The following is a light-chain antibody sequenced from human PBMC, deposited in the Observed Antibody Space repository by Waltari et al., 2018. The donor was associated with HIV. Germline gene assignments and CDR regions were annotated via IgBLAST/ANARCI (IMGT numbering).Light chain of an antibody. Sequence: QSALTQPASVSGSPGQSIIISCTATSSDAGRDSLASWFQHHPGKAPKLIIYEGTNRPSGVSDRFSGSKSGGTASLSISALQAEDEADYYCCSSVGNRTSFVFGSGTRVTVL. J-gene: IGLJ1*01. CDR2: EGT. CDR3: CSSVGNRTSFV. CDR1: SSDAGRDSL. V-gene: IGLV2-23*01.